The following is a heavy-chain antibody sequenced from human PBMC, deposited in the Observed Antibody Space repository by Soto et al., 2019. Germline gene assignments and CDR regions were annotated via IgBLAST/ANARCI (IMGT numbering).Heavy chain of an antibody. V-gene: IGHV6-1*01. J-gene: IGHJ6*02. D-gene: IGHD2-2*01. Sequence: SQTLSLTCAISGDSVSSNSAAWNWIRQSPSRGLEWLGRTYYRSKWYNDYAVSVKSRITINPDTSKNQFSLQLNSVTPEDTAVYYCARDTYCSSTSCSPYGMDVWGQGTTVTVSS. CDR3: ARDTYCSSTSCSPYGMDV. CDR1: GDSVSSNSAA. CDR2: TYYRSKWYN.